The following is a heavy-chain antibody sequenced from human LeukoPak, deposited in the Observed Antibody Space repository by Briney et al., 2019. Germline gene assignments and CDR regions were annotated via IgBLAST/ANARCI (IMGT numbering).Heavy chain of an antibody. J-gene: IGHJ4*02. CDR3: ASPGQDHPGH. V-gene: IGHV4-34*01. Sequence: SETLSLTCAVYGGSFSGYSWGWVRQPPGKGLEWSGEINHNGGTNYNPSLTSRVTISVDTSKNQFSLKLSSVTAADTAVYYCASPGQDHPGHWGQGTLVTVSS. CDR2: INHNGGT. D-gene: IGHD1-14*01. CDR1: GGSFSGYS.